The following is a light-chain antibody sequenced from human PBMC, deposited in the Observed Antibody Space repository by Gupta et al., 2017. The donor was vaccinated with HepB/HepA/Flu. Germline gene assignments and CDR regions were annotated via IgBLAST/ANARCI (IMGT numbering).Light chain of an antibody. Sequence: QPALTPPASVSGSPARSIPISCPRTTSDVGGYNYVSWYQQHPGKAPKLMIYDVSNRPSGVSNRFSGSKSGNTASLTISGLQAEDEADYYCSSYTSSSTLDVVFGGGTKLTVL. CDR2: DVS. CDR1: TSDVGGYNY. J-gene: IGLJ2*01. V-gene: IGLV2-14*03. CDR3: SSYTSSSTLDVV.